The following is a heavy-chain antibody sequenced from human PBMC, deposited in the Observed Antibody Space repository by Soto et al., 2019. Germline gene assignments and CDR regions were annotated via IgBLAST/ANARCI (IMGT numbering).Heavy chain of an antibody. CDR3: AREDGQSYSSSWAYYYGMDV. CDR2: IIPILGIA. D-gene: IGHD6-13*01. J-gene: IGHJ6*02. CDR1: GGTFSSYT. Sequence: QVQLVQSGAEVKKPGSSVKVSCKASGGTFSSYTISWVRQAPGQGLEWMGRIIPILGIANYAQKFQGRVTITADKSTSTAYMELSSRRSEDTAVYYCAREDGQSYSSSWAYYYGMDVWGQGTTVTVSS. V-gene: IGHV1-69*08.